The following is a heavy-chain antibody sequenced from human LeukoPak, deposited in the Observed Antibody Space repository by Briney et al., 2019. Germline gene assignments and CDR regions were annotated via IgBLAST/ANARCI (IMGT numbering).Heavy chain of an antibody. D-gene: IGHD5-18*01. CDR1: GFTFSSYE. CDR2: ISSSGSTI. J-gene: IGHJ6*03. CDR3: ARVRGGYSYGTGYYYMDV. Sequence: AGGSLRLSCAASGFTFSSYEMNWVRQAPGKGLEWVSYISSSGSTIYYADSVKGRFTISRDKAKNSLYLQMNSLRAEDTAVYYCARVRGGYSYGTGYYYMDVWGKGTTVTVSS. V-gene: IGHV3-48*03.